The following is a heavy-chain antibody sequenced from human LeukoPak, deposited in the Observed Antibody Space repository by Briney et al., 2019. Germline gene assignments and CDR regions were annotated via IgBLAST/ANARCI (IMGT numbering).Heavy chain of an antibody. J-gene: IGHJ4*02. Sequence: GGSLRLSCAASGFTFSSYRVNWVRQAPGKGLEWVSSISSSSSYIYYADSVKGRFTISRDNAKNSLYLQMNSLRAEDTAVYYCARVYGDTTYDYWGQGTLVTVSS. D-gene: IGHD4-17*01. CDR1: GFTFSSYR. CDR2: ISSSSSYI. CDR3: ARVYGDTTYDY. V-gene: IGHV3-21*01.